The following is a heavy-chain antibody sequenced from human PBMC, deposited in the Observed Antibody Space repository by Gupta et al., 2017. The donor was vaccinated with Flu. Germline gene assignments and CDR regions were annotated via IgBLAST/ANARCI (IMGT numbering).Heavy chain of an antibody. CDR3: AREMRGGYGLDV. J-gene: IGHJ6*02. D-gene: IGHD1-26*01. Sequence: VRRATEQGLEWRGWRNPITGNTGYAQKFQGRVTMTRNTSITTAYMQLSSLRSEYTAVYYCAREMRGGYGLDVWGQGTTVTVSS. V-gene: IGHV1-8*01. CDR2: RNPITGNT.